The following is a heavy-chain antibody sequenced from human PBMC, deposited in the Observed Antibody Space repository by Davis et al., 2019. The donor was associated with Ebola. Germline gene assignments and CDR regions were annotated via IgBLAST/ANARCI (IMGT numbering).Heavy chain of an antibody. CDR1: GGSFSDYF. D-gene: IGHD1-1*01. CDR2: ISHGGVS. Sequence: MPSETLSLTCAVYGGSFSDYFWSWIRQSPGKGLEWIGKISHGGVSDYNPSLRSRVTISVDMSRDQFSLKMNPVTAADTAVYYCARTAKTSVSDLGLVYTYFDPWSQGTLVTVSS. V-gene: IGHV4-34*01. CDR3: ARTAKTSVSDLGLVYTYFDP. J-gene: IGHJ5*02.